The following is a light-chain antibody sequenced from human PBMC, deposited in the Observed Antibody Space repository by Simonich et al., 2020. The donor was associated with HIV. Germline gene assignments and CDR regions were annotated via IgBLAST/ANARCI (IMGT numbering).Light chain of an antibody. CDR2: EDN. V-gene: IGLV2-23*01. Sequence: QSALTQPASVSGSPGQSITISCPGTSSDVGSYNLVSLYQQHPGKAPKLIISEDNERPSGVSNRFSGSKSGNTASLTISGLQADDEADYYCCSYAASTTLVFGGGTRLTVL. CDR3: CSYAASTTLV. J-gene: IGLJ2*01. CDR1: SSDVGSYNL.